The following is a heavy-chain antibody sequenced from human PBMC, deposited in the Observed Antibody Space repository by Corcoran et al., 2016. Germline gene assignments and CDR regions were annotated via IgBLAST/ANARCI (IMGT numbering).Heavy chain of an antibody. Sequence: VQLVESGGGLVKPGRSLRLSCAASGFTFSSYGMHWVRQAQGKGLEWVAVISYDGSNKYYADSVKGRFTISRDNSKNTLYLQMNSLRAEDTSVYYCAKRGEAARGIDYWGQGTLVTFSS. CDR2: ISYDGSNK. J-gene: IGHJ4*02. CDR3: AKRGEAARGIDY. D-gene: IGHD6-6*01. V-gene: IGHV3-30*18. CDR1: GFTFSSYG.